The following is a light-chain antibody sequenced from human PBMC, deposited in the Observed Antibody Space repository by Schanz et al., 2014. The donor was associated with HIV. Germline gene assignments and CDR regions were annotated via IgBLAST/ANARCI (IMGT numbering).Light chain of an antibody. CDR3: QHYYSYPCT. V-gene: IGKV1-5*03. J-gene: IGKJ2*02. Sequence: IQMTQSPATLYASVGDRVTITCRTSQSIGNSLAWLQQKPGRAPKVLIYKASTLESGVPSTFRGSGSGTDFPLTISSLQPDDFATYYCQHYYSYPCTFGQGTELEIK. CDR2: KAS. CDR1: QSIGNS.